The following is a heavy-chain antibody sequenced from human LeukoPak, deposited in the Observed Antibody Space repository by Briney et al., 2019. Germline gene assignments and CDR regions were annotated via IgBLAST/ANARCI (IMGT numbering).Heavy chain of an antibody. CDR1: GGSISSSSYY. CDR2: IYYSGST. J-gene: IGHJ4*02. D-gene: IGHD3-22*01. CDR3: ARQLYYYDSSGYYHRNFDY. Sequence: PSETLSLTCTVSGGSISSSSYYWGWIRQPPGKGLEWIGSIYYSGSTYYNPSLKSRVTISVDTSKTQFSLKLGSVTAADTAVYYCARQLYYYDSSGYYHRNFDYWGQGTLVTVSS. V-gene: IGHV4-39*01.